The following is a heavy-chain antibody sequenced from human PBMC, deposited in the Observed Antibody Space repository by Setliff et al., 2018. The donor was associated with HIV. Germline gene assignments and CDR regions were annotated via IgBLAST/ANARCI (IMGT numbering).Heavy chain of an antibody. Sequence: PSETLSLTCSVSGDLINNHNWNWIRQSPEKGLEWLGNIHYSGTSNYNPSLKSRVSMSVDTSKNQFSLRLTSVTAADTAVYYCARQITSVTPEMLVVNDAFDVWGQGKMVTVSS. D-gene: IGHD4-17*01. CDR3: ARQITSVTPEMLVVNDAFDV. J-gene: IGHJ3*01. CDR2: IHYSGTS. CDR1: GDLINNHN. V-gene: IGHV4-59*11.